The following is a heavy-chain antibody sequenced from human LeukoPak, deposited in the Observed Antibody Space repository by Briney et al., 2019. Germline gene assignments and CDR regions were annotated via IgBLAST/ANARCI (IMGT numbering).Heavy chain of an antibody. CDR1: GFIFRSYW. J-gene: IGHJ4*02. CDR3: ARDGHYDIWSGSFEGIDY. CDR2: IYQDGSEK. Sequence: GGSLRLSCEASGFIFRSYWMSWVRQAPGKGLEWVANIYQDGSEKYYVDSVKGRFTISRDNAKNSLYLQMNSLRAEDTAVYCCARDGHYDIWSGSFEGIDYWGQGTLVTVPS. D-gene: IGHD3-3*01. V-gene: IGHV3-7*01.